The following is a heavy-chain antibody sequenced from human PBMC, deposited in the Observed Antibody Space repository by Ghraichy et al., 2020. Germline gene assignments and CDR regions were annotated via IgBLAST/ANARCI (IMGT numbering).Heavy chain of an antibody. CDR1: GFTFSSYA. CDR3: TKGAYYYDSSGYNPRYYFDY. D-gene: IGHD3-22*01. CDR2: ISGSGGST. J-gene: IGHJ4*02. Sequence: SVKVSCAASGFTFSSYAMSWVRQAPGQGLEWVSAISGSGGSTYYADSVKGRFTISRDNSKNTLYLQMNSLRAEDTAVYYCTKGAYYYDSSGYNPRYYFDYWGQGTLVTVSS. V-gene: IGHV3-23*01.